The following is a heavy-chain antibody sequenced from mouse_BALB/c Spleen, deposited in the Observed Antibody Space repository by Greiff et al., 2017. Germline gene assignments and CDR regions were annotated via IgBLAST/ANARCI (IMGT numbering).Heavy chain of an antibody. J-gene: IGHJ2*01. CDR2: ISSGSSTI. CDR3: VYGNFLDY. V-gene: IGHV5-17*02. Sequence: EVMLVESGGGLVQPGGSRKLSCAASGFTFSSFGMHWVRQAPEKGLEWVAYISSGSSTIYYADTVKGRFTISRDNPKNTLFLQMTSLRSEDTAMYNCVYGNFLDYWGQGTTLTVSS. CDR1: GFTFSSFG. D-gene: IGHD2-10*02.